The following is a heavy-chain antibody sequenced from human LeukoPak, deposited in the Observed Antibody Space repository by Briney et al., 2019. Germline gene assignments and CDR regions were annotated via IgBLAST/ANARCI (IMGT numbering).Heavy chain of an antibody. V-gene: IGHV4-34*01. D-gene: IGHD6-13*01. CDR1: GGSFSGYY. CDR3: ARGSPNAYSSSWYY. J-gene: IGHJ4*02. CDR2: INHRGST. Sequence: SETLSLTRAVYGGSFSGYYWSWIRQPPGKGLEWIGEINHRGSTNYNPSLKSRVTISVDTSKNQSSLKLSSMTAADTAVYYCARGSPNAYSSSWYYWGQGTLVTVSS.